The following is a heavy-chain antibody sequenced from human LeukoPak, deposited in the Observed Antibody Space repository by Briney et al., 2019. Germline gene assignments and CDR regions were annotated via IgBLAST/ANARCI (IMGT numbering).Heavy chain of an antibody. J-gene: IGHJ4*02. V-gene: IGHV1-46*01. CDR3: ARATLSDYYFNY. CDR2: INPSGGST. CDR1: GYTFTSYY. Sequence: ASVKVSRKASGYTFTSYYMHWVRQAPGQGLEWMGIINPSGGSTSYAQKFQGRVTMTRDTSTNTVYMELSSLRSEDTAVYFCARATLSDYYFNYWGQGTLVTVSS.